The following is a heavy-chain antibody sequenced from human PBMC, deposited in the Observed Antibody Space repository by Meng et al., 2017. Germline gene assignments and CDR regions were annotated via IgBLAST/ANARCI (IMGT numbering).Heavy chain of an antibody. V-gene: IGHV1-69*06. CDR1: GGTFSSYA. CDR3: ARDGVGATEGYFDY. CDR2: IIPIFGTA. D-gene: IGHD1-26*01. J-gene: IGHJ4*02. Sequence: QGQLVQAGAEVKKPGSSVKVSCKASGGTFSSYAISWVRQASGQGLEWMGGIIPIFGTANYAQKFQGRVTITADKSTSTAYMELSSLRSEDTAVYYCARDGVGATEGYFDYWGQGTLVTVSS.